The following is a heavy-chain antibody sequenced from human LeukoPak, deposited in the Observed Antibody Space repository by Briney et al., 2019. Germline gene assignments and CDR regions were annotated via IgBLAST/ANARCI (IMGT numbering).Heavy chain of an antibody. CDR1: GFIFSSYW. J-gene: IGHJ4*02. Sequence: GGSLRLSCAASGFIFSSYWMSWVRQAPGKGLEWVANIKQDGSEKYYVDSVKGRFTISRDNAKNSLYLQMNSLRAEDTAVYYCARLSSSSWSPFDYWGQGTLVTVSS. D-gene: IGHD6-13*01. CDR3: ARLSSSSWSPFDY. CDR2: IKQDGSEK. V-gene: IGHV3-7*01.